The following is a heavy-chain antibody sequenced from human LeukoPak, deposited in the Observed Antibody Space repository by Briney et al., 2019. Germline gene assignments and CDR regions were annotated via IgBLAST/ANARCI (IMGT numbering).Heavy chain of an antibody. D-gene: IGHD1-26*01. V-gene: IGHV4-61*02. CDR3: ASLRERSYYARGFDY. CDR1: GASISSDTYY. Sequence: SETLSLTGTVSGASISSDTYYWSWIRQPAGKGLEWIGRIYTSGSTNYNPSLKSRVTISVDTSKNQFSLKLSSVTAADTAVFYCASLRERSYYARGFDYWGQGTLVTVSS. CDR2: IYTSGST. J-gene: IGHJ4*02.